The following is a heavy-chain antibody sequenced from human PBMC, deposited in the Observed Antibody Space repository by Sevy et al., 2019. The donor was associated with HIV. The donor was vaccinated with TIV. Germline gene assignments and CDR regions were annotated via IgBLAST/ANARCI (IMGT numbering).Heavy chain of an antibody. CDR3: ARSAMPTTVTTAANWFDP. CDR2: ISSGSSYI. J-gene: IGHJ5*02. CDR1: GFTFSSYS. V-gene: IGHV3-21*01. Sequence: GGSLRLSCAASGFTFSSYSMNWVRQAPGKGLEWVSSISSGSSYIYYADSVKGRFTISRDNAKNSRYLQMNGLRAEDTAVYYCARSAMPTTVTTAANWFDPWGQGTLVTVSS. D-gene: IGHD4-4*01.